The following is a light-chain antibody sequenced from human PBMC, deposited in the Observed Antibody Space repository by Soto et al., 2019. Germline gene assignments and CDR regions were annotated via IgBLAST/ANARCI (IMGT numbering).Light chain of an antibody. V-gene: IGKV1-9*01. CDR2: AAS. J-gene: IGKJ5*01. CDR3: QQLNSYPIT. Sequence: IQLTQSPSSLSASVGDRVTITCRASQGIGSYLAWYQQKPGQAPKLLIYAASTLQSGVPSRFSGSGSGTDFTLTISSLQPEDFATYYCQQLNSYPITFGLGTRLEIK. CDR1: QGIGSY.